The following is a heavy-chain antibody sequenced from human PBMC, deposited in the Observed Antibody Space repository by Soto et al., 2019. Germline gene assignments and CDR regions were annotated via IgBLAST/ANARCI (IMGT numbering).Heavy chain of an antibody. V-gene: IGHV1-69*13. Sequence: ASVKVSCKASGGTFSSYAISWVRQAPGQGLEWMGGIIPIFGTANYAQKFQGRVTITADESTSTAYMELSSLRSEDTAVYYCARVRSPGTPIYYYYGMDVWGQGTTVTVSS. CDR2: IIPIFGTA. CDR3: ARVRSPGTPIYYYYGMDV. J-gene: IGHJ6*02. D-gene: IGHD1-1*01. CDR1: GGTFSSYA.